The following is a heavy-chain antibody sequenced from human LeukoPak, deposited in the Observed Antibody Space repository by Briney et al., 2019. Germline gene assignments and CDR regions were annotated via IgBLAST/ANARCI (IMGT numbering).Heavy chain of an antibody. CDR1: GYTFTGYY. Sequence: ASVKVSCKASGYTFTGYYMHWARQAPGQGLEWMGRIIPILGIANYAQKFQGRVTITADKSTSTAYMELSSLRSEDTAVYYCARGGGYLFYWGQGTLVTVSS. CDR3: ARGGGYLFY. CDR2: IIPILGIA. D-gene: IGHD3-22*01. J-gene: IGHJ4*02. V-gene: IGHV1-69*04.